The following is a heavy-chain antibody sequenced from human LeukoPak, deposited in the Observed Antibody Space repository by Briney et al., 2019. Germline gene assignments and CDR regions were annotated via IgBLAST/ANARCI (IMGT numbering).Heavy chain of an antibody. Sequence: GGSLRLSCAASGFTFSNYWMSWVRQAPGKWLEWVANIKQDGSEKYYVDSVKGRFTISRDNAKNSLYLQMNSLRAEDTAVYYCARVRGQLAVDDYWGQGTLVTVSS. CDR1: GFTFSNYW. CDR2: IKQDGSEK. J-gene: IGHJ4*02. V-gene: IGHV3-7*01. D-gene: IGHD6-6*01. CDR3: ARVRGQLAVDDY.